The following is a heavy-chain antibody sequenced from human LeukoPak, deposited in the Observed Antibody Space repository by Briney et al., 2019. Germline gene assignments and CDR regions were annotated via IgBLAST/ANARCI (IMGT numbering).Heavy chain of an antibody. J-gene: IGHJ4*02. Sequence: GGSLRLSCEASGFIFSSYGMHWVRQAPGKGLDWMAVISYDGGNRYYADSVKGRFTISRDNSKNTLYLQMNSLRAEDTAVYYCVRAIRAIVADDWGQGTLVTVSS. V-gene: IGHV3-30*03. CDR2: ISYDGGNR. CDR1: GFIFSSYG. CDR3: VRAIRAIVADD. D-gene: IGHD3-16*02.